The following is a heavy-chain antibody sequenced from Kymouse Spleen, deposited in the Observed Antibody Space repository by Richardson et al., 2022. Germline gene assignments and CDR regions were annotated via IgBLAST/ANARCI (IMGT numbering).Heavy chain of an antibody. V-gene: IGHV4-34*01. J-gene: IGHJ6*02. CDR2: INHSGST. Sequence: QVQLQQWGAGLLKPSETLSLTCAVYGGSFSGYYWSWIRQPPGKGLEWIGEINHSGSTNYNPSLKSRVTISVDTSKNQFSLKLSSVTAADTAVYYCARCYDILTGYGGMDVWGQGTTVTVSS. CDR1: GGSFSGYY. D-gene: IGHD3-9*01. CDR3: ARCYDILTGYGGMDV.